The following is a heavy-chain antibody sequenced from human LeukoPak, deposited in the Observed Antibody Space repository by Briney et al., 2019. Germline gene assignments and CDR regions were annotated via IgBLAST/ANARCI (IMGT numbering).Heavy chain of an antibody. V-gene: IGHV4-59*01. D-gene: IGHD3-22*01. CDR2: IYYSGST. Sequence: TPSETLSLTCTVYGGSISSYYWSWIRQPPGKGLEWIGYIYYSGSTNYNPSLKSRVTISVDTSKNQFSLKLSSVTAADTAVYYCARAPASSYYYDSSGYYYSWLDPWGQGTLVTVSS. CDR3: ARAPASSYYYDSSGYYYSWLDP. J-gene: IGHJ5*02. CDR1: GGSISSYY.